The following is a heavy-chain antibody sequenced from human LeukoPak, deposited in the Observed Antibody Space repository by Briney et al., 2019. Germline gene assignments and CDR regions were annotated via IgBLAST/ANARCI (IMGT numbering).Heavy chain of an antibody. D-gene: IGHD3-3*01. CDR3: ARDRNTDFWSGYYTNYCDY. CDR2: ISWNSGNI. CDR1: GFTFEDYS. Sequence: PGRSLRLSCAASGFTFEDYSMHWVRQAPGKGLEWVSGISWNSGNIGYADSVKGRFTISRDNAKSSLYLQMNSLRAEDTAVYYCARDRNTDFWSGYYTNYCDYWGQGTLVTVSS. V-gene: IGHV3-9*01. J-gene: IGHJ4*02.